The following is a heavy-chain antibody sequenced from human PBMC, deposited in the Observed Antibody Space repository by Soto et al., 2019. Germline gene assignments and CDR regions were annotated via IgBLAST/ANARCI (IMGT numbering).Heavy chain of an antibody. CDR3: ARIKGILTAYDAFDI. Sequence: GESLKISCKGSGYSFTSYWIGWVRQMPGKGLEWMGIIYPGDSDTRYSPSFQGQVTISADKSISTAYLQWSSLKASDTAMYYCARIKGILTAYDAFDIWGQGTMATVS. J-gene: IGHJ3*02. D-gene: IGHD3-9*01. CDR2: IYPGDSDT. CDR1: GYSFTSYW. V-gene: IGHV5-51*01.